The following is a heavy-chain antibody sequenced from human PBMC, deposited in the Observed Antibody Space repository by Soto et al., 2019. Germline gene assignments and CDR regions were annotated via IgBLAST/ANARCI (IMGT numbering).Heavy chain of an antibody. V-gene: IGHV4-59*01. D-gene: IGHD1-1*01. CDR3: ARTNWPLYDY. Sequence: ASETLSLTCTVSGGSISSYYWSWIRQPPGKGLEWIGYIYYSGSTNYNPSLKSRVTISVDTSKNQFSLKLSSVTAADTAVYYCARTNWPLYDYSAQGTLVPVSS. J-gene: IGHJ4*02. CDR1: GGSISSYY. CDR2: IYYSGST.